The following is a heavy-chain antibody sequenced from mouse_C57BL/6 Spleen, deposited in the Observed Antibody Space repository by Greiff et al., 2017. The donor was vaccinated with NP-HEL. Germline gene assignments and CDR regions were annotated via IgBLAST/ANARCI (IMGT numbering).Heavy chain of an antibody. J-gene: IGHJ3*01. V-gene: IGHV1-82*01. CDR1: GYAFSSSW. D-gene: IGHD1-1*01. CDR3: ARDYYYGSSLFAY. Sequence: VQLQQSGPELVKPGASVKISCKASGYAFSSSWMNWVKQRPGKGLEWIGRIYPGDGDTNYNGKFKGKATLTADKSSSTAYMQLSSLTSEDSAVYFCARDYYYGSSLFAYWGQGTLVTVSA. CDR2: IYPGDGDT.